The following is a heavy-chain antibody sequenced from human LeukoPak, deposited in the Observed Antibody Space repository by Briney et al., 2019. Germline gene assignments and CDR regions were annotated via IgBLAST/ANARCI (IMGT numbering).Heavy chain of an antibody. CDR1: GFTVSSNY. CDR3: AKDRDRGYDSSGYYFDY. V-gene: IGHV3-53*01. D-gene: IGHD3-22*01. CDR2: IYSGGST. J-gene: IGHJ4*02. Sequence: PGGSLRLSCAASGFTVSSNYMSWVRQAPGKGLEWVSVIYSGGSTYYADSVKGRFTISRDNSKNTLYLQMNSLRAEDTAVYYCAKDRDRGYDSSGYYFDYWGQGTLVTVSS.